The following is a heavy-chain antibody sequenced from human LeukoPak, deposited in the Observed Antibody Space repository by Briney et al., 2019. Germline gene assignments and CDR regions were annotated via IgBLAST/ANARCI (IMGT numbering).Heavy chain of an antibody. CDR1: GYSFTSYW. Sequence: GESLKISCKGSGYSFTSYWIGWVRHMPGKGLEWMGIIYPVDSDTRYSPSFQGQVTISADKSISTAYLQWSSLKASDTAMYYCARTDYDSSGYYYVFDYWGQGTLVTVSS. D-gene: IGHD3-22*01. CDR3: ARTDYDSSGYYYVFDY. CDR2: IYPVDSDT. J-gene: IGHJ4*02. V-gene: IGHV5-51*01.